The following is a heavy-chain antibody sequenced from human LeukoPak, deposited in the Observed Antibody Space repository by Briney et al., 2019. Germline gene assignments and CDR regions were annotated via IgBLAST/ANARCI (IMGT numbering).Heavy chain of an antibody. Sequence: GGSLRLSCAASGFTFSSYSMNWVRQAPGKGLEWVSSISSSSSYIYYADSVKGRFTISRDNVKNSLYLQMNSLRAEDTAVYYCARDPYYYDSSGYYPFDYWGQGTLVTVSS. J-gene: IGHJ4*02. V-gene: IGHV3-21*01. CDR1: GFTFSSYS. D-gene: IGHD3-22*01. CDR3: ARDPYYYDSSGYYPFDY. CDR2: ISSSSSYI.